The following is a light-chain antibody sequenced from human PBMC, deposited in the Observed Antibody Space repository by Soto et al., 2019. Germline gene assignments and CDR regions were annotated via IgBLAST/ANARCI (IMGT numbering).Light chain of an antibody. Sequence: SYELTQPSSVSVSPGQTARITCSGDVLAKKYARWFQQKPGQAPVLVIYKDSERPSGIPERFSGSSSGTTVTLTISGAQVEAEADYYCYSAADNKGVFGGGTKLTVL. V-gene: IGLV3-27*01. J-gene: IGLJ2*01. CDR2: KDS. CDR1: VLAKKY. CDR3: YSAADNKGV.